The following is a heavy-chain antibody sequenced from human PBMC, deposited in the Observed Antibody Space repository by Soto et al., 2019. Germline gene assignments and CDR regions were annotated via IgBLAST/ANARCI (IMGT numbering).Heavy chain of an antibody. CDR2: IIPILGIA. D-gene: IGHD6-19*01. J-gene: IGHJ3*02. Sequence: QVQLVQSGAEVKKPGSSVKVSCKASGGTFSSYTISWVRQAPGQGPEWMGRIIPILGIANYAQKFQGRVTITADKSTSTAYMELSSLRSEDTAVYYCARALRQWLVRADAFDIWGQGTMVTVSS. CDR1: GGTFSSYT. V-gene: IGHV1-69*02. CDR3: ARALRQWLVRADAFDI.